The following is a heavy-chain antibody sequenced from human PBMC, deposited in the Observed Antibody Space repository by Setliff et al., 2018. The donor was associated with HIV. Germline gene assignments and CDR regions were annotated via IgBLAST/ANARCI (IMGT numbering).Heavy chain of an antibody. J-gene: IGHJ4*02. D-gene: IGHD5-12*01. Sequence: PSETLSLTCTVSGGSISSYYWSWIRQPPGKGLEWIGEINHSGSTNYNPSLKSRVTISVDTSKKQFSLKLSSVTAADTAVYYCAKTQTLVANNPFDYWGQGTLVTVPQ. CDR1: GGSISSYY. V-gene: IGHV4-34*01. CDR3: AKTQTLVANNPFDY. CDR2: INHSGST.